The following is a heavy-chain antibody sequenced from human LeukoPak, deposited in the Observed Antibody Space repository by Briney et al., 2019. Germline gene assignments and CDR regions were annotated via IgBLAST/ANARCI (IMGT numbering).Heavy chain of an antibody. CDR1: GGTLSSYA. V-gene: IGHV1-69*04. Sequence: SVKVSCKASGGTLSSYAISWVRQAPGQGLEWMGRIIPILGIANYAQKFQGRVTITADKSTSTAYMELSSLRSEDTAVYYCASPPGVGAPYYYYGMDVWGQGTTVTVSS. J-gene: IGHJ6*02. CDR2: IIPILGIA. D-gene: IGHD1-26*01. CDR3: ASPPGVGAPYYYYGMDV.